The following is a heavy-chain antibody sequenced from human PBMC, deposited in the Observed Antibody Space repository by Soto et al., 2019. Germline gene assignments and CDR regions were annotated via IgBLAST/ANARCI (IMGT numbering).Heavy chain of an antibody. CDR3: ARGAAAGSNGVDP. J-gene: IGHJ5*02. CDR1: GYTFTGYY. CDR2: INPNSGDT. V-gene: IGHV1-2*02. D-gene: IGHD6-13*01. Sequence: QVQLVQSGAEVKKSGASVKVSCKASGYTFTGYYMHWVRQAPGQGLEWMGWINPNSGDTNYGQKFQGRVTMTRDTSISTAYMELRSLRSDDTAVYYCARGAAAGSNGVDPWGQGTLVTVSS.